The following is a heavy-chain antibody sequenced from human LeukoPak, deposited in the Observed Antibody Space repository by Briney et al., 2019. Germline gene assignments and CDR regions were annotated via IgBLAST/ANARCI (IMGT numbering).Heavy chain of an antibody. J-gene: IGHJ3*02. CDR2: ISSSSSYI. Sequence: PGGSLRLSCAATGFTFSSYSMNWVRQAPGKGLEWVSSISSSSSYIYYADSVKGRFTISRDNAKNSLYLQMNSLRAEDTAVYYCARALIGYSGYDDAFDIWGQGTMVTVSS. CDR3: ARALIGYSGYDDAFDI. CDR1: GFTFSSYS. D-gene: IGHD5-12*01. V-gene: IGHV3-21*01.